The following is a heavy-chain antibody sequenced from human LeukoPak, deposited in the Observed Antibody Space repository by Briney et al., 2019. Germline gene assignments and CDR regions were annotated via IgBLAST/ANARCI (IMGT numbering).Heavy chain of an antibody. CDR2: IRYDGSNE. Sequence: GGSLRLSCAASGFTFSTYGMHWVRQSPGKGLEWVAFIRYDGSNEYDTDSVKGRFTISRDNSKNTLYLQMNSLRAEDTAVYYCAKDKLAALRYFDRAYYFDYWGQGTLVTVSS. D-gene: IGHD3-9*01. CDR3: AKDKLAALRYFDRAYYFDY. V-gene: IGHV3-30*02. CDR1: GFTFSTYG. J-gene: IGHJ4*02.